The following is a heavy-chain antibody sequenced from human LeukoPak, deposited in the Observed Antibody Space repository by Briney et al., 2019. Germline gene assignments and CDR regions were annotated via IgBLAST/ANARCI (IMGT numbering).Heavy chain of an antibody. CDR2: ISAYNGNT. Sequence: ASVKVSCKASGYTFTSYGISWVRQAPGQGLEWMGWISAYNGNTNYAQKLQGRVTMTTDTSTSTAYMELRSLRSDDTAVYYCARDPSTGSPNYYYGMDVWGQGTPVTVSS. CDR1: GYTFTSYG. D-gene: IGHD3-10*01. J-gene: IGHJ6*02. CDR3: ARDPSTGSPNYYYGMDV. V-gene: IGHV1-18*01.